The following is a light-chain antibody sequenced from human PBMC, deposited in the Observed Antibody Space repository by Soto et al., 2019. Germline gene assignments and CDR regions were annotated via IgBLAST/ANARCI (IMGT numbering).Light chain of an antibody. J-gene: IGLJ3*02. CDR1: SGHSNYA. CDR2: LNSDGSH. CDR3: QTLDTGIQL. V-gene: IGLV4-69*02. Sequence: QPVLTQSPSASASLGASVKLTCTLSSGHSNYAIAWHQQQPEKGPRYLMKLNSDGSHSKGDGIPDRFSGSSSGAERYLTISSLQSEDEADYYCQTLDTGIQLFGGGTKLTVL.